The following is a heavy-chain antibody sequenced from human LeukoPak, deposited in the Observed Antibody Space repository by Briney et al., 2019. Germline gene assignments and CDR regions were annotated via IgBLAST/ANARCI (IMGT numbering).Heavy chain of an antibody. D-gene: IGHD3-22*01. V-gene: IGHV4-59*01. Sequence: SETLSLTCTVSGGSISSYYWSWIRQPPGKGLKWIGYIYYSGSTSYSPSLRSRVTISVDTSKNQFSLKLSSVTAADTAVYYCARYDSSGFYQYYFDYWGLGTLVTVSS. CDR1: GGSISSYY. J-gene: IGHJ4*02. CDR2: IYYSGST. CDR3: ARYDSSGFYQYYFDY.